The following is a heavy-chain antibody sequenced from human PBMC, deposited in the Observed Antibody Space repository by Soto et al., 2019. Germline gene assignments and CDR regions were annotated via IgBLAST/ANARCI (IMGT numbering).Heavy chain of an antibody. J-gene: IGHJ4*02. V-gene: IGHV1-3*01. CDR1: GYIFTNFA. CDR2: IHPGSQDT. CDR3: ARGTSGFLDY. D-gene: IGHD1-1*01. Sequence: VASVKVSCKASGYIFTNFALHWVRQAPGRRLEWMGWIHPGSQDTKYSQKFQGRVTITRDTSARTAYLEVRTLKSEDSAVYFCARGTSGFLDYWGQGTRVTVSS.